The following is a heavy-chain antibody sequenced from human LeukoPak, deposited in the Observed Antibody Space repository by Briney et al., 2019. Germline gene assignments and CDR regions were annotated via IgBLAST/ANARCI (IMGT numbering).Heavy chain of an antibody. CDR1: GYSINSGSF. J-gene: IGHJ5*02. V-gene: IGHV4-38-2*02. D-gene: IGHD6-13*01. CDR3: ARGYSSSWYFNWFDP. CDR2: IYHSGST. Sequence: SETLSLTCSVSGYSINSGSFWGWIRQPPGKGLEWIGTIYHSGSTYYNPSLKSRVTISVDTSKNQFSLKLSSVTAADTAVYYCARGYSSSWYFNWFDPWGQGTLVTVSS.